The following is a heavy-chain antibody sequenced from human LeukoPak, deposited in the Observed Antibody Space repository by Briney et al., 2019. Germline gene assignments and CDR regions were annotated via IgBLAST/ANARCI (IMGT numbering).Heavy chain of an antibody. D-gene: IGHD6-19*01. Sequence: GESLKISCSASGFTFSSYAMHWVRQAPGKGLEYVSAISSNGGSTYYADSVKGRFTISRDNSKNTLYLQMSSLRAEDTAVYYCVKTLAVAAPFDYWGQGTLVTVSS. CDR1: GFTFSSYA. V-gene: IGHV3-64D*06. CDR2: ISSNGGST. CDR3: VKTLAVAAPFDY. J-gene: IGHJ4*02.